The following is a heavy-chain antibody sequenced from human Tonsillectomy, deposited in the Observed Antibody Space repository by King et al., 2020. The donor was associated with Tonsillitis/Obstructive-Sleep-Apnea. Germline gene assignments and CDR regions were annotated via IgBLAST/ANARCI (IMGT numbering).Heavy chain of an antibody. D-gene: IGHD1-26*01. CDR2: ISWNSGSI. V-gene: IGHV3-9*01. J-gene: IGHJ3*02. Sequence: VQLVQSGGGLVQPGRSLRLSCAASGFTFDDYAMHWVRHAPGKGLEWVSGISWNSGSIGYADSVKGRFTISRDNAKNSLYLQMNSLRAEDTALYYCAKDLIVKDYLDAFDIWGQGTMVTVSS. CDR3: AKDLIVKDYLDAFDI. CDR1: GFTFDDYA.